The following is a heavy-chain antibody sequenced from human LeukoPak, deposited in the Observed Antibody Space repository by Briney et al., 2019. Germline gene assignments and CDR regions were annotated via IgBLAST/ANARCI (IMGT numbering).Heavy chain of an antibody. CDR2: INPNRGGA. CDR3: ARLSTIGGGTGHFVN. V-gene: IGHV1-2*06. CDR1: GYTFTGYY. J-gene: IGHJ4*02. Sequence: ASVKVSCKTSGYTFTGYYVHWVRQAPGQGLEWLGRINPNRGGANYAQKFHGRVAMTRDTSINTAYMELTRLRPDDTAIYFCARLSTIGGGTGHFVNWGQGTLVTVSS. D-gene: IGHD2-15*01.